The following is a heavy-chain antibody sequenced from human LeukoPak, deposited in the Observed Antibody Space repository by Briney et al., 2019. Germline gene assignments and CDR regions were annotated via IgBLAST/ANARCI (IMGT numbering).Heavy chain of an antibody. CDR2: INSDGSST. V-gene: IGHV3-74*01. Sequence: PGGTLRLSCAASGFTFSSYWMHWVRQAPGKGLVWVSRINSDGSSTSYADSVKGRFTISRDNAKNTLYLQMNSLRAEDTAVYYCAKVGGDIAAAATGYYMDVWGKGTTVTVSS. J-gene: IGHJ6*03. CDR1: GFTFSSYW. CDR3: AKVGGDIAAAATGYYMDV. D-gene: IGHD6-13*01.